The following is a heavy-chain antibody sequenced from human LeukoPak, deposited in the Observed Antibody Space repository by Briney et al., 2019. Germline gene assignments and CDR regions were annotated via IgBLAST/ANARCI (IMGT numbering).Heavy chain of an antibody. Sequence: GASVKVSCKASGYTFTSYYMHWVRQAPGQGLEWMGIINPSGGSTSYAQKFQGRVTMTRNTSISTAYMELSSLRSEDTAVYYCARESTYYYDSSGYYDYYGMDVWGQGTTVTVSS. CDR1: GYTFTSYY. D-gene: IGHD3-22*01. J-gene: IGHJ6*02. V-gene: IGHV1-46*01. CDR3: ARESTYYYDSSGYYDYYGMDV. CDR2: INPSGGST.